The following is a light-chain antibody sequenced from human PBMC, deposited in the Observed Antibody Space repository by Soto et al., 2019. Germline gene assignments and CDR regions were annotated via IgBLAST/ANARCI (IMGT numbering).Light chain of an antibody. CDR1: SSDVGGYNY. V-gene: IGLV2-8*01. J-gene: IGLJ2*01. CDR2: DVN. CDR3: SSYAGSNNFV. Sequence: QSVLTQPPSASGSPGQSVTISCTGTSSDVGGYNYVSWYQQHPGKAPKLMIYDVNKRPSGVPDRFSGSKSGNTASLTVSGLQAEDEADYYCSSYAGSNNFVFGGGTKLTVI.